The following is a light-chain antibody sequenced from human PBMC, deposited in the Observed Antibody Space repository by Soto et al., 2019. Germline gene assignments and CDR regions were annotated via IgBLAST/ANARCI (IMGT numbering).Light chain of an antibody. Sequence: EIVLTQSPGTLSLSPGERATLSCRASQSVSSTYLAWCQQKPGQAPRLLIYGASTRATGIPDRFSGTGSGTDFTLTISRLEPEDFAVYYCHQRQSWPRTFGQGTKVDIK. J-gene: IGKJ1*01. CDR1: QSVSSTY. V-gene: IGKV3-20*01. CDR3: HQRQSWPRT. CDR2: GAS.